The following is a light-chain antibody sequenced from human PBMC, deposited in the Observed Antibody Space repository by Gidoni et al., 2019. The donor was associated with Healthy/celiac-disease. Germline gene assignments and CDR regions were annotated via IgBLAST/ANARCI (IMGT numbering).Light chain of an antibody. Sequence: EIVLTPSPATLSLSPGERATLSCRASQRVSSYLAWYQQKPGQAPRLLIYDASNRATGIPARFSGSGSGTDFTLTISSLEPEDFAVYYCQQRSNWPGTFGQXTKVEIK. CDR3: QQRSNWPGT. V-gene: IGKV3-11*01. CDR1: QRVSSY. CDR2: DAS. J-gene: IGKJ1*01.